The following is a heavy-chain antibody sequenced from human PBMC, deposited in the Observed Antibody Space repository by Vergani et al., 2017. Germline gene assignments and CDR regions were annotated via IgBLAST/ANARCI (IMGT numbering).Heavy chain of an antibody. D-gene: IGHD3-3*01. Sequence: EVELVESGGGLVQPGGSLRLSCAASGFTFNEYWMHWARQVPGKGLVWVSGMNGDGDTISYADSVKGRFTISRDTAKNTLFLQMNSLRAEDTAVYYCARARKFRFGVVWENWFDPWGQGTLVTVSS. CDR1: GFTFNEYW. CDR3: ARARKFRFGVVWENWFDP. J-gene: IGHJ5*02. CDR2: MNGDGDTI. V-gene: IGHV3-74*01.